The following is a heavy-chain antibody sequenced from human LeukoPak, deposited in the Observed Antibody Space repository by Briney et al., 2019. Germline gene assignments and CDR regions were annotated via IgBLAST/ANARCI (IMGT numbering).Heavy chain of an antibody. V-gene: IGHV1-18*01. CDR1: GYSFTSYG. CDR3: ARDAIGYCSSTSCSHLFDY. Sequence: GASVKVSCKASGYSFTSYGISWVRQAPGQGLEWMGWISAYNGNTNYAQKLQGRVTMTTDTSTSTAYMELRSLRSDDTAVYYCARDAIGYCSSTSCSHLFDYWGQGTLVTVSS. D-gene: IGHD2-2*01. J-gene: IGHJ4*02. CDR2: ISAYNGNT.